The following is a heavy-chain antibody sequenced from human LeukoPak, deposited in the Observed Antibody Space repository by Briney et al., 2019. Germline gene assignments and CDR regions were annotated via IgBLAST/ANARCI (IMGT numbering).Heavy chain of an antibody. V-gene: IGHV1-2*06. CDR2: INPNSGGT. J-gene: IGHJ4*02. Sequence: EASVKVSCKASGYTFTGYYMHWVRQAPGQGLEWMGRINPNSGGTNYAQKFQGRVTMTRDTSISTAYMELSRLRSDDTAVYYCASSPDGYGSGIDYWGQGTLVTVSS. CDR3: ASSPDGYGSGIDY. D-gene: IGHD3-10*01. CDR1: GYTFTGYY.